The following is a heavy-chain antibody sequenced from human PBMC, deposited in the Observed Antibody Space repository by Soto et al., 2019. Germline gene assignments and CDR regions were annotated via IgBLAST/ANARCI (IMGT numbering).Heavy chain of an antibody. CDR2: INHSGST. J-gene: IGHJ6*02. D-gene: IGHD3-22*01. Sequence: SETLSLTCAVYGGSFSGYYWSWIRQPPGKGLEWIGEINHSGSTNYNPSLKSRVTISVDTSKNQFSLKLSSVTAADTAVYYCARGTDSSGYYYGMDDWGQGTTVTVSS. V-gene: IGHV4-34*01. CDR1: GGSFSGYY. CDR3: ARGTDSSGYYYGMDD.